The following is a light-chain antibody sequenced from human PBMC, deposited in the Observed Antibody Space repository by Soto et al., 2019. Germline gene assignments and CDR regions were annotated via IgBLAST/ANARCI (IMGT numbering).Light chain of an antibody. Sequence: DIVMTQSPDSLAVSLGERGTINCKSSQSILYSPDNRNFLAWYQQKAGQAPKLIIYRASSRESGVPDRISGSGSGTEFTLTISSLQAEDVAVYYCQQYYSLPYTFGQGTKLEIK. J-gene: IGKJ2*01. CDR1: QSILYSPDNRNF. V-gene: IGKV4-1*01. CDR2: RAS. CDR3: QQYYSLPYT.